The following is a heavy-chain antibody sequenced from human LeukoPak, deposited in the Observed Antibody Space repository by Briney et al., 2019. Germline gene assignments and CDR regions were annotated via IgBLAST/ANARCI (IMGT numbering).Heavy chain of an antibody. J-gene: IGHJ5*02. CDR1: GGSFSGYY. V-gene: IGHV4-34*01. Sequence: SETLSLTCAVYGGSFSGYYWSWIRQPPGKGLEWIGEINHSGSTNYNPSLKGRVTISVDTSKNQFSLKLSSVTAADTAVYYCARTGGWFDPWGQGTLVTVSS. CDR2: INHSGST. D-gene: IGHD1-14*01. CDR3: ARTGGWFDP.